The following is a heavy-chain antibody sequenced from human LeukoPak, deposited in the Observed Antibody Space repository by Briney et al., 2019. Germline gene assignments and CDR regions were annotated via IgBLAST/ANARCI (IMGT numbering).Heavy chain of an antibody. CDR2: INSVSTYI. CDR1: GFTFKTYS. Sequence: PGGSLRLSCAASGFTFKTYSLIWVRQAPGKGLEWVSSINSVSTYIYYANSVKGRFTISRDNAKNSLYLQMNSLRAEDTALYYCAKGLRGNYDHWGQGTLVTVSS. J-gene: IGHJ5*02. D-gene: IGHD1-26*01. CDR3: AKGLRGNYDH. V-gene: IGHV3-21*01.